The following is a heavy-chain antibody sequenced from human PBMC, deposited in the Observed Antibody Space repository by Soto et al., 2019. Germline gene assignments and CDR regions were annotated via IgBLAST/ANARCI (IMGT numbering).Heavy chain of an antibody. D-gene: IGHD6-19*01. CDR1: GYSFTSYW. J-gene: IGHJ5*02. Sequence: PGESLKISCKGSGYSFTSYWIGWVRQMPGKGLEWMGIIYPGDSDTRYSPSFQGQVTISADKSISTAYLQWSSLKASDTAMYYCARRPIAVAGNNWFDPWGQGTLVTVSS. CDR2: IYPGDSDT. V-gene: IGHV5-51*01. CDR3: ARRPIAVAGNNWFDP.